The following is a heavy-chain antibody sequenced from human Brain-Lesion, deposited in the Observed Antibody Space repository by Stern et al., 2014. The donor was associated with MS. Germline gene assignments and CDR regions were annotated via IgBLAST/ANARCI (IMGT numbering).Heavy chain of an antibody. V-gene: IGHV3-23*04. J-gene: IGHJ4*02. CDR3: GRDFPGALFGY. CDR1: GFTFSTNA. D-gene: IGHD3-10*01. Sequence: EVQLEESGGGLVQPGGSLRLSCAASGFTFSTNAMSWARQAPAKGLEWVSTIGASGYSTYYADSVKGRFTVSRDNSRNTMYLQMHSLRAEDTAIYYCGRDFPGALFGYWGQGTLVTVSS. CDR2: IGASGYST.